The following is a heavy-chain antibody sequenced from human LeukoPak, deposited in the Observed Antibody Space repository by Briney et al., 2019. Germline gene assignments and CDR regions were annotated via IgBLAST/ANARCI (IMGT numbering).Heavy chain of an antibody. Sequence: ASVKVSCKASGYTFTSYDINWVRQATGQGLEWMGWMNPNSGNTGHAQKFQGRVTMTRNTSISTAYMELSSLRSEDTAVYYCARFYCTNGVCYNFDYWGQGTLVTVSS. J-gene: IGHJ4*02. V-gene: IGHV1-8*01. D-gene: IGHD2-8*01. CDR3: ARFYCTNGVCYNFDY. CDR1: GYTFTSYD. CDR2: MNPNSGNT.